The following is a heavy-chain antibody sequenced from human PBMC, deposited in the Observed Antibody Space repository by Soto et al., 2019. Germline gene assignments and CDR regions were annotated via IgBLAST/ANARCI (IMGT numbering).Heavy chain of an antibody. CDR3: ASVRGYSYGIFDY. CDR2: IYYSGST. CDR1: GGSISSYY. J-gene: IGHJ4*02. Sequence: QVQLQESGPGLVKPSETLSLTCTVSGGSISSYYWSWIRQPPGKGLEWIGYIYYSGSTNYNPSLKSRVTISVDTSKNQLSLKLSSVTAADSAVYYCASVRGYSYGIFDYWGQGTLVTVSS. D-gene: IGHD5-18*01. V-gene: IGHV4-59*01.